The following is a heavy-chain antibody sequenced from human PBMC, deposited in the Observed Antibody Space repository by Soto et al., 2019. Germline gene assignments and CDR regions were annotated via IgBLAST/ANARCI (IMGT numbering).Heavy chain of an antibody. V-gene: IGHV1-8*01. D-gene: IGHD2-2*01. Sequence: GASVKVSCKASGYTFTSYDINWVRQATGQGLEWMGWMNPNSGNTGYAQKFQGRVTMTRNTSISAAYMELSSLRSEDTAVYYCARGLGDIVVVPAARDNWFDPWGQGTLVTVS. J-gene: IGHJ5*02. CDR1: GYTFTSYD. CDR2: MNPNSGNT. CDR3: ARGLGDIVVVPAARDNWFDP.